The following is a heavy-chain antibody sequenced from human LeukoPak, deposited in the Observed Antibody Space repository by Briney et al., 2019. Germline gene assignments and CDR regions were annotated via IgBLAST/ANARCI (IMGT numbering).Heavy chain of an antibody. Sequence: SETLSLTCTVSGGSISSYYWSWIRQPPGKGLEWIGYIYYSRNTNYNPSLKSRVTISVDTSKNQFSLKLGSVTAADTAVYYCASSGYDLNVYYYYYYMDAWGKGTTVTVSS. J-gene: IGHJ6*03. V-gene: IGHV4-59*12. D-gene: IGHD5-12*01. CDR2: IYYSRNT. CDR1: GGSISSYY. CDR3: ASSGYDLNVYYYYYYMDA.